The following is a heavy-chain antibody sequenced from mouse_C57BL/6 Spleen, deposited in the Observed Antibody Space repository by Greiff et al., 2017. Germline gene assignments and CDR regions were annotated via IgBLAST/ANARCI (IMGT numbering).Heavy chain of an antibody. V-gene: IGHV7-3*01. D-gene: IGHD1-1*01. CDR2: IRNKANGYTT. CDR1: GFTFTDYY. CDR3: ARYNYGSSFRFFYYAMDY. Sequence: EVKLMESGGGLVQPGGSLSLSCAASGFTFTDYYMSWVRQPPGKALEWLGFIRNKANGYTTEYSASVKGRFTISRDNSQSILYLQMNALRAEDSATYYCARYNYGSSFRFFYYAMDYWGQGTSVTVSS. J-gene: IGHJ4*01.